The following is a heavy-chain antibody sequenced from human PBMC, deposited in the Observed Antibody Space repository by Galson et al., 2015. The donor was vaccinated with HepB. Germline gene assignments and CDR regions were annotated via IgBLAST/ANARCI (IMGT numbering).Heavy chain of an antibody. Sequence: SLRLSCAVSGLTFSNTWIHWVRQAPGKGLLWVSRINNVGNNTSYADSVKGRFTISRDNAKNTVYLQMNSLRAEDTAYYYCVRGAGWGILEYFDYWGRGALVTVSS. D-gene: IGHD3-10*01. V-gene: IGHV3-74*01. CDR2: INNVGNNT. J-gene: IGHJ4*02. CDR1: GLTFSNTW. CDR3: VRGAGWGILEYFDY.